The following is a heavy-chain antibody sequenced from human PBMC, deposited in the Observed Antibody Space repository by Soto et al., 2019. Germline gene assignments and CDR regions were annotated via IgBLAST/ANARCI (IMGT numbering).Heavy chain of an antibody. CDR2: IYYTGHT. CDR3: GRQYDFWSPYYYPMDV. V-gene: IGHV4-39*01. D-gene: IGHD3-3*01. Sequence: SETLSLTCTVSGDAVSSVSYYWGWVRQPPGKGLEWIGNIYYTGHTFYNPSLKSRVSISVDTSKNQFSLNLTSVTAADTAVYFCGRQYDFWSPYYYPMDVWGPVTTVTVSS. J-gene: IGHJ6*02. CDR1: GDAVSSVSYY.